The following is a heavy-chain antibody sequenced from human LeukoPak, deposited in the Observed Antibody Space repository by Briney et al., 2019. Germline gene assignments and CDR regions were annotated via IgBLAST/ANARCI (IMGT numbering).Heavy chain of an antibody. J-gene: IGHJ3*02. CDR3: AREYYYGSGGGGGAFDI. D-gene: IGHD3-10*01. Sequence: ASVKVSCKASGYTFTGYYMHWVRQAPGQGLEWMGWINPNSGGTNYAQKFQGRVTMTRDTSISTAYMELSRLRSDDTAVYYCAREYYYGSGGGGGAFDIWGQGTMVTVSS. CDR2: INPNSGGT. CDR1: GYTFTGYY. V-gene: IGHV1-2*02.